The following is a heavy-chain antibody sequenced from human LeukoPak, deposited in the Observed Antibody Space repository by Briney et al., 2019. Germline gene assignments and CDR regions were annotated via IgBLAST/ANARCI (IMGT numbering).Heavy chain of an antibody. J-gene: IGHJ3*02. D-gene: IGHD4-17*01. Sequence: GGSLRLSCAASGFTFSSYEMSWVRQAPGKGLEWVSYISSSGSTIYYADSVKGRFTISRDNAKNSLYLQMNSLRAEDTAVYYCARGRVGDRGTFDIWGQGTMVTVSS. V-gene: IGHV3-48*03. CDR1: GFTFSSYE. CDR2: ISSSGSTI. CDR3: ARGRVGDRGTFDI.